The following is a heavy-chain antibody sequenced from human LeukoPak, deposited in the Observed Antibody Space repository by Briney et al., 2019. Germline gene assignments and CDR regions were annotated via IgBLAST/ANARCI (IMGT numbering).Heavy chain of an antibody. CDR2: IYYSGSP. CDR3: ARHGARGQPFDY. CDR1: GGSISNYY. V-gene: IGHV4-59*08. D-gene: IGHD1-26*01. J-gene: IGHJ4*02. Sequence: SETLSLTCTVSGGSISNYYWSWIRQPPGKGLEWIGYIYYSGSPNYNPSLTSRVTISIDTSNNQFSLKLTSVTAADPAIYYCARHGARGQPFDYWGQGILVTVSS.